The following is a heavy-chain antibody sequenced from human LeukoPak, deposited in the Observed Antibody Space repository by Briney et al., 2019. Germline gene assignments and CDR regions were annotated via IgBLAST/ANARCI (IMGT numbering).Heavy chain of an antibody. J-gene: IGHJ3*02. CDR1: GGSFSGYY. CDR2: INHSGST. CDR3: ARPTIALLAFDI. V-gene: IGHV4-34*01. Sequence: SETLSLTCAVYGGSFSGYYWSWIRHPPGKGLEWIGEINHSGSTNYNPSLKSRVTISVDTSKNQFSLKLSSVTAADTAVYYCARPTIALLAFDIWGQGTMVTVSS. D-gene: IGHD5-24*01.